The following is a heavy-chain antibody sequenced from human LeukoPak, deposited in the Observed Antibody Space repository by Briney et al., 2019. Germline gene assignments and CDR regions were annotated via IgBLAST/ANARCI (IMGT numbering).Heavy chain of an antibody. Sequence: GGSLTLTCAASGFTIGTYAMTWVRQAPGKGLEWVSGIGSAGTYYADSVKGRFTISRDNSKNTLYLQMNSLRAEDTAVYYCAKNLDASGSYFPDEWGQATMVTVSS. CDR1: GFTIGTYA. CDR2: IGSAGT. V-gene: IGHV3-23*01. CDR3: AKNLDASGSYFPDE. D-gene: IGHD3-10*01. J-gene: IGHJ4*02.